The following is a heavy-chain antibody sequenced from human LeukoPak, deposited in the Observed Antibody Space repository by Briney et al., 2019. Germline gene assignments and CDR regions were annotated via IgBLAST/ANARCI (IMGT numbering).Heavy chain of an antibody. CDR1: VFTSSAYA. CDR2: INSDGGNT. Sequence: GRSLRLSCGASVFTSSAYAMTWVRQAPGKGLEPVSAINSDGGNTYYADSVKGRFTISTDNSNNTLYLQMSSLRAEDTAVYYCVRRYAYDSSGDQGNWGQGTLVTVSS. V-gene: IGHV3-64D*06. D-gene: IGHD3-22*01. CDR3: VRRYAYDSSGDQGN. J-gene: IGHJ4*02.